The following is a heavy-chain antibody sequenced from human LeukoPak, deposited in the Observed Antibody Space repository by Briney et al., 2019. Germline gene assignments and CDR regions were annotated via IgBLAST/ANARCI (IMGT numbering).Heavy chain of an antibody. CDR3: AREYRYYDSSGYYAYYFDY. J-gene: IGHJ4*02. Sequence: ASVKVSCKASGGTFCSYAISWVRQAPGQGLEWMGGIIPIFGTANYAQKFQGRVTITADESTSTAYMELSSLRSEDTAVYYCAREYRYYDSSGYYAYYFDYWGQGTLVTVSS. V-gene: IGHV1-69*13. CDR2: IIPIFGTA. D-gene: IGHD3-22*01. CDR1: GGTFCSYA.